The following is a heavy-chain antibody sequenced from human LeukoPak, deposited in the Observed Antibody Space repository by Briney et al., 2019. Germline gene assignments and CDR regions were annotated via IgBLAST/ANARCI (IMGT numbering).Heavy chain of an antibody. CDR2: IIPIFGTA. CDR3: ASSGGSGYWFDP. V-gene: IGHV1-69*05. D-gene: IGHD2-15*01. Sequence: SVKVSCKASGGTFSSYAISWVRQAPGQGLEWMGRIIPIFGTANYAQKFQGRVTITTDESTSTAYMELSSLRSEDTAVYYCASSGGSGYWFDPWGQGALVTVSS. CDR1: GGTFSSYA. J-gene: IGHJ5*02.